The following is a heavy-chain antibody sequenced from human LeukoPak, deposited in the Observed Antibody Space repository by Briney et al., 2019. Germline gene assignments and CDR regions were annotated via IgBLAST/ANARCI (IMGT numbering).Heavy chain of an antibody. V-gene: IGHV4-59*01. J-gene: IGHJ5*02. CDR2: IYYSGST. D-gene: IGHD1-14*01. Sequence: ASETLSLTCTVSGGSISTYYWSWIRQPPGEGLEWIGYIYYSGSTNYNPSLKSRVTISVDTSKNQFSLKLSSVTAADTAVYYCAKNSHRSHYNWFDPWGQGTLVTVSS. CDR1: GGSISTYY. CDR3: AKNSHRSHYNWFDP.